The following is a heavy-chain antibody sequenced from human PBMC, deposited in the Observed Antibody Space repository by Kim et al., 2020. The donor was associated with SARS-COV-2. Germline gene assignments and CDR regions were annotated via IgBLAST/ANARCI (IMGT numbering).Heavy chain of an antibody. J-gene: IGHJ1*01. Sequence: ASVKVSCKASGYSFTSHAINWVRQAPGQRLEWLGHVHGDNGSTKYTQKLQGRVTITRDTSASTAYMELTNLRSEDTAVYYCARVAVDGVGYFDHWGQGTLVTVSS. V-gene: IGHV1-3*01. CDR2: VHGDNGST. CDR1: GYSFTSHA. CDR3: ARVAVDGVGYFDH. D-gene: IGHD6-19*01.